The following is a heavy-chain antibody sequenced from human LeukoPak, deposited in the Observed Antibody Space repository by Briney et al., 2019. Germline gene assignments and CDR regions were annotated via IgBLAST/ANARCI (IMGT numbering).Heavy chain of an antibody. J-gene: IGHJ5*02. CDR2: IKQDGGEK. CDR1: GFTFSSYW. V-gene: IGHV3-7*01. Sequence: PGGSLRLSCAASGFTFSSYWMSWVRQAPGKGLEWVANIKQDGGEKYYVDSVKGRFTISRDNAKNSLYLQMNSLRAEDTAVYYCARSGIAVYDGAWFDPWGQGTLVTVSS. CDR3: ARSGIAVYDGAWFDP. D-gene: IGHD6-19*01.